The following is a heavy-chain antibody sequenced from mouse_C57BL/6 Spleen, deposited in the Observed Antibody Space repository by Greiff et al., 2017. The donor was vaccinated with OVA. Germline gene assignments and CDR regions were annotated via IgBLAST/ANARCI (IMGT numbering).Heavy chain of an antibody. CDR1: GYTFTSYG. CDR3: ARSEGNWDYFDY. CDR2: IYPRSGNT. Sequence: VQLQQSGAELARPGASVKLYCKASGYTFTSYGISWVKQRTGQGLEWIGEIYPRSGNTYYNEKFKGKATLTADKSSSTAYMELRSLTSEDSAVYFCARSEGNWDYFDYWGQGTTLTVSS. V-gene: IGHV1-81*01. J-gene: IGHJ2*01. D-gene: IGHD4-1*01.